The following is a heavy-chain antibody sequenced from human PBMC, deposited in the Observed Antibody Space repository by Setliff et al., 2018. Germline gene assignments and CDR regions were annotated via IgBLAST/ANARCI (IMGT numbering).Heavy chain of an antibody. J-gene: IGHJ4*02. CDR1: GGSFSGYY. CDR2: IIHSGST. Sequence: SETLSLTCAVYGGSFSGYYWSWIRQPPGKRLEWIGEIIHSGSTNYNPSLKSRVTISMDTSKNQFSLKLSSVTAADTAVYYCARGETTYYDYVWGSYRYWTGGYFDYWGQGTLVTVSS. CDR3: ARGETTYYDYVWGSYRYWTGGYFDY. D-gene: IGHD3-16*02. V-gene: IGHV4-34*01.